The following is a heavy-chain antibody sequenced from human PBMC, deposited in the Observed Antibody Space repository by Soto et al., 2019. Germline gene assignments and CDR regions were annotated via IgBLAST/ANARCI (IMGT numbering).Heavy chain of an antibody. D-gene: IGHD3-10*01. V-gene: IGHV1-46*03. CDR2: INPTGGRA. CDR1: GYTFANYY. J-gene: IGHJ4*03. Sequence: ASVKVSCKASGYTFANYYIHWVRQAPGQGLEWMGVINPTGGRASYAPKFQGRVTLTRDTSTSTAYMELSSLRSDDTAVYFCSRLTTMVREINDDPFDFWGQGTLVTVSS. CDR3: SRLTTMVREINDDPFDF.